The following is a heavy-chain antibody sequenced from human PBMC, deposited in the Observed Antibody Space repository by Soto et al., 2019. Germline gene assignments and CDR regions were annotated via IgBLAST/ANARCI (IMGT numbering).Heavy chain of an antibody. D-gene: IGHD6-19*01. V-gene: IGHV1-69*13. CDR3: ARAPCAGSGWCYYYYGMDV. CDR2: IIPIFGTA. CDR1: GGTFSSCA. J-gene: IGHJ6*02. Sequence: GASVKVSCKASGGTFSSCAISCVRQAPGQGLEWMGGIIPIFGTANYAQKFQGRVTITADESTSTAYMELSSLRSEDTAAYYCARAPCAGSGWCYYYYGMDVWGQGTTVTVSS.